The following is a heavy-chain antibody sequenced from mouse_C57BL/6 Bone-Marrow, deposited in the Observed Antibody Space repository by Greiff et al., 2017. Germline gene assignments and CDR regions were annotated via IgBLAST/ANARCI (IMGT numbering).Heavy chain of an antibody. CDR1: GFSLTSSG. J-gene: IGHJ4*01. D-gene: IGHD1-1*01. CDR3: AITTVYYAMDY. CDR2: IWRGGST. Sequence: VQLQQSGPGLVQPSQSLSITCTVSGFSLTSSGVHWVRQSPGKGLEWLGVIWRGGSTDYNAAFISRLSISKDNSKGQVFFKMNSLQADDTAIYYCAITTVYYAMDYWGQGTSVTVAA. V-gene: IGHV2-2*01.